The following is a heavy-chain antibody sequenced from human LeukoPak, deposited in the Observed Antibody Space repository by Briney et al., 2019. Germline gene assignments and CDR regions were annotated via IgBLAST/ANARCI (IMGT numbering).Heavy chain of an antibody. Sequence: GASVKVSCKASGYTSTSYGISWVRQAPGQGLEWMGWINIYNGNPNYAQKLQGRVTMTTDTSTSTAYMELRSLRSDDTAVYFCARDPHRGLWFGELSRFWFDPWGQGTLVTVSS. CDR1: GYTSTSYG. D-gene: IGHD3-10*01. CDR2: INIYNGNP. V-gene: IGHV1-18*01. CDR3: ARDPHRGLWFGELSRFWFDP. J-gene: IGHJ5*02.